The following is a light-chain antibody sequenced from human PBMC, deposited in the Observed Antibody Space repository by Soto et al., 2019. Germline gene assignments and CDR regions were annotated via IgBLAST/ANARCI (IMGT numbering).Light chain of an antibody. Sequence: IVLTQSPATLSVYPGERATLSCRASQSVSSNLAWYQQKPGQAPRLLIYGASTRATGIPARFSGSGSGTEFTLTISSLQSEDFAVYYCQQYNNWPPSITFGQGTRLESK. J-gene: IGKJ5*01. CDR2: GAS. V-gene: IGKV3-15*01. CDR3: QQYNNWPPSIT. CDR1: QSVSSN.